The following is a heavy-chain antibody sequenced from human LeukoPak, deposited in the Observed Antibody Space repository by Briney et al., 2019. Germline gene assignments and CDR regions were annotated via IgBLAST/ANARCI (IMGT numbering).Heavy chain of an antibody. V-gene: IGHV1-69*13. CDR2: IIPIFGTA. Sequence: SVKVSCKASGGTFSSYAISWVRQAPGQGLEWMGGIIPIFGTANYAQKFQGRVAITADESTSTAYMELSSLRSEDTAVYYCASLSRITIFGVVTNYGMDVWGQGTTVTVSS. CDR3: ASLSRITIFGVVTNYGMDV. J-gene: IGHJ6*02. D-gene: IGHD3-3*01. CDR1: GGTFSSYA.